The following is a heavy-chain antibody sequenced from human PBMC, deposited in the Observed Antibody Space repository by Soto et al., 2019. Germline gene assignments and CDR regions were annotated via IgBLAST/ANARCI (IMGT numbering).Heavy chain of an antibody. D-gene: IGHD3-22*01. CDR2: ISAYNGNT. Sequence: QVQLVQSGAEVKKPGASVKVSCKASGYTFTSYGISWVRQAPGQGREWMGWISAYNGNTNYAQKLQGRVTMTTDTSTSTAYMELRSLRSADTAVYYCARVGYYYDSSGYLGYWGQGTLVTVSS. V-gene: IGHV1-18*01. CDR1: GYTFTSYG. CDR3: ARVGYYYDSSGYLGY. J-gene: IGHJ4*02.